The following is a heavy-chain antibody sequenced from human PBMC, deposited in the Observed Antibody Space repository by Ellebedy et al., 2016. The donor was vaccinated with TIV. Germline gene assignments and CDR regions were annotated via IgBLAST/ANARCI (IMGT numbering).Heavy chain of an antibody. CDR2: ISAYNGNT. CDR3: ARDRYYYDSSGYYSTVSFDY. CDR1: GYTFTSYG. V-gene: IGHV1-18*01. J-gene: IGHJ4*02. Sequence: ASVKVSXKASGYTFTSYGISWVRQAPGQGLEWMGWISAYNGNTNYAQKLQGRVTMTTDTSTSTAYMELRSLRSDDTAVYYCARDRYYYDSSGYYSTVSFDYWGQGTLVTVSS. D-gene: IGHD3-22*01.